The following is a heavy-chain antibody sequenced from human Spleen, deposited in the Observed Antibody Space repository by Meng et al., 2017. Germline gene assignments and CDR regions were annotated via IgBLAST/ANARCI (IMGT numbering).Heavy chain of an antibody. Sequence: QVQLPESGPGLVKPSETLSLTRTVSGGSISSYYWSWIRPPPGKGLEWIGYIYSIVSTNYNPSLKSRVTISVDTSKNQFSPNLCSVSAADTAVYYCARGWWSLDYWGQGTLVTVSS. CDR1: GGSISSYY. D-gene: IGHD2-8*02. CDR3: ARGWWSLDY. CDR2: IYSIVST. V-gene: IGHV4-59*08. J-gene: IGHJ4*02.